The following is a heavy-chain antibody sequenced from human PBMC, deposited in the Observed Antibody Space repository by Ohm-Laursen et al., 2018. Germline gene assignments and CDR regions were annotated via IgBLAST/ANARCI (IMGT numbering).Heavy chain of an antibody. J-gene: IGHJ6*02. CDR1: GFTFDDYA. D-gene: IGHD3-10*01. Sequence: SLRLSCTASGFTFDDYATHWVRQVPGKGLEWVSGISWSSGSIGYADSVKGRFTISRDNAKNSLHLQMNSLRAEDTALYYCAAISDYGIDVWGQGTTVTVSS. CDR2: ISWSSGSI. V-gene: IGHV3-9*01. CDR3: AAISDYGIDV.